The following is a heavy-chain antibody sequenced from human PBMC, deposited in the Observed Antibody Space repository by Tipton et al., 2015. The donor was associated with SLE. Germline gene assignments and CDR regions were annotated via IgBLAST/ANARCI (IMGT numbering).Heavy chain of an antibody. CDR2: INHSGST. V-gene: IGHV4-34*01. J-gene: IGHJ3*02. CDR1: GGSFSVYY. Sequence: TLSLTCAVYGGSFSVYYWSWIRQPPGKGLEWIGEINHSGSTNYNPSLKSRVTISVDTSKNQFSLKLSSVTAADTAVYYCARRIVGATRAFDIWGQGTMVTVSS. CDR3: ARRIVGATRAFDI. D-gene: IGHD1-26*01.